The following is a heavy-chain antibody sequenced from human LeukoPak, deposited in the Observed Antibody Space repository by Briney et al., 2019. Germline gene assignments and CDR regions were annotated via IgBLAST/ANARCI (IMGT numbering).Heavy chain of an antibody. J-gene: IGHJ4*02. V-gene: IGHV4-59*12. D-gene: IGHD4-17*01. CDR3: ASASTYGDYRGKYFDY. Sequence: TTSETLSLTCTVSGGSISSYYWSWIRQPPGKGLEWIGYIYCSGSTNYNPSLKSRVTISVDTSKNQFPLKLSSVTAADTAVYYCASASTYGDYRGKYFDYWDQGTLVTVSS. CDR2: IYCSGST. CDR1: GGSISSYY.